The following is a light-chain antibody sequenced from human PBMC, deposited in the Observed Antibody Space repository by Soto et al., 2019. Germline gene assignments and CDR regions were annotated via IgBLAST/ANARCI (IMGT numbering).Light chain of an antibody. CDR3: QSYDSSLGGSWV. V-gene: IGLV1-40*01. Sequence: QPVLTQPTSVSGAPGQRVTISCTGSSSNIGARSDVHWYQQLLGTAPKLLIYDNNNRPSGVPDRFSGSKSGTSASLAITGLQAEDEADYYCQSYDSSLGGSWVFGGGTKLTVL. J-gene: IGLJ3*02. CDR2: DNN. CDR1: SSNIGARSD.